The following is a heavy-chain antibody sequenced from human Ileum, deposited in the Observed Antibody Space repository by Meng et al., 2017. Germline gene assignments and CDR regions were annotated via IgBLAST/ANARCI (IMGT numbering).Heavy chain of an antibody. V-gene: IGHV3-33*01. Sequence: QGRLLEAGGCVVQPGTSLRLSWAASGFTFRSFGMHWVRQGPGRGLEWVAVIWYDGDDKEYADSVKGRFTISRDNSKNMLYLQMNSLRAEDTAVYYCARDLASAGSPVRFGPWGQGTLVTVSS. D-gene: IGHD6-13*01. CDR1: GFTFRSFG. J-gene: IGHJ5*02. CDR2: IWYDGDDK. CDR3: ARDLASAGSPVRFGP.